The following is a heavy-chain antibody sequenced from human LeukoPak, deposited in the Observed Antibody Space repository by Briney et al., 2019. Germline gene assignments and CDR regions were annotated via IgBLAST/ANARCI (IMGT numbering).Heavy chain of an antibody. CDR1: GGSISSYY. Sequence: PSETLSLTCTVSGGSISSYYWSWIRQPARKGLEWIGRIYTSGSTNYNPSLKSRVTISVDKSKNQSSLKLSSVTAADTAVYYCARDPGSSYFDYWGQGTMVTVSS. D-gene: IGHD1-26*01. V-gene: IGHV4-4*07. J-gene: IGHJ4*02. CDR3: ARDPGSSYFDY. CDR2: IYTSGST.